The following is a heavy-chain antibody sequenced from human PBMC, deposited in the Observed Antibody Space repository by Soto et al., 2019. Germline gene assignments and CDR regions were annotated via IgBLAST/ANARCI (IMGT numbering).Heavy chain of an antibody. CDR1: GGSISTYY. J-gene: IGHJ6*03. V-gene: IGHV4-59*12. Sequence: SETLSLTCTVSGGSISTYYWYWIRQPPGKGLEWIGHISFSGTTNYSPSLNSRVSISVDMSKNQFSLHLNSVSPEDTAVYYCARDLESGYSNYYYYMDVWGKGTTVTVSS. D-gene: IGHD5-12*01. CDR3: ARDLESGYSNYYYYMDV. CDR2: ISFSGTT.